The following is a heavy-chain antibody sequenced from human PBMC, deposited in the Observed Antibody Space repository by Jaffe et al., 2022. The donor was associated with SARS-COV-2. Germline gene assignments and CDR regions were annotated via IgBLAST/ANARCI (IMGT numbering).Heavy chain of an antibody. CDR3: AKTKPYTGYPYYFDY. V-gene: IGHV3-23*04. D-gene: IGHD5-12*01. CDR1: GFNFISYA. Sequence: EVQLVESGGGLVQPGGSLRLSCAASGFNFISYAMSWVRQAPGKGLEWVSTVTGSGDDTYYADSVKGRFTISRDNSKNTLYLQMNSLRAEDTAIYYCAKTKPYTGYPYYFDYWGQGTLVTVSS. CDR2: VTGSGDDT. J-gene: IGHJ4*02.